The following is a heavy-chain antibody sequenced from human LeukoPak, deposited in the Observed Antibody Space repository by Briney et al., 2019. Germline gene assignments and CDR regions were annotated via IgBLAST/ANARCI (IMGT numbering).Heavy chain of an antibody. V-gene: IGHV3-23*01. J-gene: IGHJ1*01. CDR1: GFTFSTSA. CDR2: ISGSGAYT. Sequence: HPGGSLRLSCEVFGFTFSTSAMSWVRQAPGKGLEWVSTISGSGAYTYYADSVKGRFTISRDNSKNTLYLQMNSLRAEDTAVYYCAKYFASGSYYKLPHWGQGTLVTVSS. D-gene: IGHD3-10*01. CDR3: AKYFASGSYYKLPH.